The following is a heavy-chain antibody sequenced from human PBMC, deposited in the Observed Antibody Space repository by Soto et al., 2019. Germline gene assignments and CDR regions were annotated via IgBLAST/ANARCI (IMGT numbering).Heavy chain of an antibody. J-gene: IGHJ4*02. CDR1: GCTLSDYS. D-gene: IGHD5-18*01. CDR2: ISGSGDRT. Sequence: XGSLRLSCAASGCTLSDYSMSWLRQPPGKGLEWVSAISGSGDRTYYADSVKGRFTISRDNSKNTLYLQMNSLRAEDSAVYYCVRERSGYSYADSWGQGSLVTVSS. CDR3: VRERSGYSYADS. V-gene: IGHV3-23*01.